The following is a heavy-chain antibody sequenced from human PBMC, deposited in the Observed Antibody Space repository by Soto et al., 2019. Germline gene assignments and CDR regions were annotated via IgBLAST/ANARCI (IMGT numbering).Heavy chain of an antibody. CDR1: GGSVSSGSYY. CDR2: IYYSGST. Sequence: SETLSLTCTVSGGSVSSGSYYWSWIRQPPGKGLEWIGYIYYSGSTNYNPSLKSRVTISVDTSKNQFSLKLSSVTAADTAVYYCARGGIIMVRGRHWFDPWGQGTLVTASS. CDR3: ARGGIIMVRGRHWFDP. D-gene: IGHD3-10*01. J-gene: IGHJ5*02. V-gene: IGHV4-61*01.